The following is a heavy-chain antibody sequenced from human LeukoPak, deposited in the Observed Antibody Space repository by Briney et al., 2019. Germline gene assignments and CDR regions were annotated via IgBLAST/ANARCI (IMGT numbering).Heavy chain of an antibody. CDR1: GGSISTFH. V-gene: IGHV4-59*08. CDR3: ARHTQGYYDSSGYDY. D-gene: IGHD3-22*01. CDR2: VYHSGTT. Sequence: SETLSLTCTVSGGSISTFHWSWIRQPPGKGLEWIGYVYHSGTTNYSPSLKGRVTISVDTSKSQFSLKLSSVTAADTAVYYCARHTQGYYDSSGYDYWGQGTLVTVSS. J-gene: IGHJ4*02.